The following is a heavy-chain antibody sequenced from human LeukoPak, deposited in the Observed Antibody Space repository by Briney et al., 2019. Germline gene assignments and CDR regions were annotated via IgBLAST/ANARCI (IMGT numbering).Heavy chain of an antibody. CDR1: GITLSNYG. V-gene: IGHV3-23*01. CDR3: AKRGVVIRVFLVGFHKEAYYFDS. J-gene: IGHJ4*02. CDR2: ISDSGGRT. D-gene: IGHD3-10*01. Sequence: TGGSLRLSCAVSGITLSNYGMSWVRQAPGEGLEWVAGISDSGGRTTYADSVRGRFTISRDNPKNTLYLQMNSLRAEDTAVYFCAKRGVVIRVFLVGFHKEAYYFDSWGQGALVTVSS.